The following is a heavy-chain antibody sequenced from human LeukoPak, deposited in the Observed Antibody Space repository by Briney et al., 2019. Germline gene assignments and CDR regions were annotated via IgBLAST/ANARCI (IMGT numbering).Heavy chain of an antibody. CDR3: VRDDPVMVHS. Sequence: SETLSLTCAVSGDSISNFKWWAWVRQPSGKGLEWIGEVSHPGSTNYNPSPESRVTVSVDESKNQFTLKLTSVTAADTAVYYCVRDDPVMVHSWGPGTLVTVSS. J-gene: IGHJ4*02. D-gene: IGHD5-18*01. V-gene: IGHV4-4*02. CDR1: GDSISNFKW. CDR2: VSHPGST.